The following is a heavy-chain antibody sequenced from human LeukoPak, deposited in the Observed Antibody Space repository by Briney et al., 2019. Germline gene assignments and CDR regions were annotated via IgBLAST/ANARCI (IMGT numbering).Heavy chain of an antibody. CDR1: GYTFTSYG. J-gene: IGHJ4*02. CDR2: ISAYNGNT. CDR3: ARDYYYDGSGYLNYAFDY. D-gene: IGHD3-22*01. Sequence: GASVKVSCKASGYTFTSYGISWVRQAPGQGLEWMGWISAYNGNTNYAQKLQGRVTMTTDTSTSTTYMELRSLRSDDTAVYYCARDYYYDGSGYLNYAFDYWGQGTLVTVSS. V-gene: IGHV1-18*01.